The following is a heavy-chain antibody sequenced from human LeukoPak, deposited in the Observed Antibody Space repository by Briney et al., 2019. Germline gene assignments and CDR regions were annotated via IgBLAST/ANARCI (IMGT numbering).Heavy chain of an antibody. CDR2: IYSGGST. V-gene: IGHV3-53*05. CDR1: GFTVSSNY. Sequence: GGSLRLSCAASGFTVSSNYMSWVRQAPGKGLEWVSVIYSGGSTYYADSVKGRFTISRDNSKNTLYLQMNSLRAEDTAVYYCAKDFQGELLGYWGQGTLVTVSS. J-gene: IGHJ4*02. CDR3: AKDFQGELLGY. D-gene: IGHD1-26*01.